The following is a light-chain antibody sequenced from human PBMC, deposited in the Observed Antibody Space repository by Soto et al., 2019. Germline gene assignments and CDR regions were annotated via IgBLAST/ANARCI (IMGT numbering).Light chain of an antibody. J-gene: IGKJ5*01. V-gene: IGKV3-15*01. CDR2: GAS. CDR3: QQYNNWPIT. Sequence: EIVMTQSPSTLSVSPGERATLSCRASQSVSSNLAWYQQKPGQAPRLLIYGASNRATGIPARFSGSGSGTEFTLTISSLQSEDFAVYYCQQYNNWPITFGQGTRLESK. CDR1: QSVSSN.